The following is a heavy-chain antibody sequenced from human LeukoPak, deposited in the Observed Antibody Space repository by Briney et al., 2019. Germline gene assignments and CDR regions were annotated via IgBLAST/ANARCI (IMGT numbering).Heavy chain of an antibody. CDR3: AILRYYYDSSGYPP. CDR2: INPNSGGT. V-gene: IGHV1-2*02. CDR1: GYTFTGYY. D-gene: IGHD3-22*01. Sequence: ASVKVSCKASGYTFTGYYMHWVRQAPGQGLEWMGWINPNSGGTNYAQKFQGRVTMTRDTSISTAYMELSRLRSDGTAVYYCAILRYYYDSSGYPPWGQGTLVTVSS. J-gene: IGHJ5*02.